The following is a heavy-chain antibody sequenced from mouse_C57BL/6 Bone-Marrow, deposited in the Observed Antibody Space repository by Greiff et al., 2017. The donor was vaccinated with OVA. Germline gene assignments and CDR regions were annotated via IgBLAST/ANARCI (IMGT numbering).Heavy chain of an antibody. Sequence: EVKLVESGGGLVQPGGSLKLSCAASGFTFSDYYMYWVRLTPEKRLEWVAYISNGGGSTYYPDTVKGRFTISRDNAKNTLYLQMSRLKSEDTAMYYCARYGQAWFAYWGQGTLVTVSA. CDR3: ARYGQAWFAY. J-gene: IGHJ3*01. V-gene: IGHV5-12*01. CDR2: ISNGGGST. D-gene: IGHD1-1*02. CDR1: GFTFSDYY.